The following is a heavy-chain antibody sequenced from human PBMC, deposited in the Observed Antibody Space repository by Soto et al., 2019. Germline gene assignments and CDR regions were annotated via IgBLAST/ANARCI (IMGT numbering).Heavy chain of an antibody. CDR1: GFTFSGSA. V-gene: IGHV3-73*02. CDR2: IRSKANSYAT. J-gene: IGHJ4*02. D-gene: IGHD3-3*01. Sequence: EVQLVESGGGLVQPGGSLKLSCAASGFTFSGSAMHWVRQASGEGLEWVGRIRSKANSYATAYAASVKGRFTISRDDSKNTAYLQMNSLKTEDTAVYYCTRHEGYYDFDRLGFDYWGQGTLVTVSS. CDR3: TRHEGYYDFDRLGFDY.